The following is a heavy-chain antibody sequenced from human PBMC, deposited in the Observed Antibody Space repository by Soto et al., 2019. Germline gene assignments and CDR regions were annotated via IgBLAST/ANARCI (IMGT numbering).Heavy chain of an antibody. Sequence: GGSLRLSCAASGFTFSSYWMSWVRQAPGKGLEWVANIKQDGSEKYYEDSVTVRCTISIYKAKNSLYLQMNSLRAEDTAVYYCARGQLGQHFDYWGQGTLVTVSS. V-gene: IGHV3-7*01. CDR3: ARGQLGQHFDY. J-gene: IGHJ4*02. D-gene: IGHD3-16*01. CDR2: IKQDGSEK. CDR1: GFTFSSYW.